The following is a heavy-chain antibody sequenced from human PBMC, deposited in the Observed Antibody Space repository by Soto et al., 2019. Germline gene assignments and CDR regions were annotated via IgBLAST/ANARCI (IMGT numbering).Heavy chain of an antibody. CDR2: INAGNGNT. V-gene: IGHV1-3*01. Sequence: ASVKVSCKASGYTFTSYVMHWVRQAPGQRLEWMGWINAGNGNTKYSQNFQGRVTITRDTSASTAYMELSSLRSEDTAVYYCARWGYTYGTHYYGMDVWGQGTTVTGSS. CDR3: ARWGYTYGTHYYGMDV. CDR1: GYTFTSYV. J-gene: IGHJ6*02. D-gene: IGHD5-18*01.